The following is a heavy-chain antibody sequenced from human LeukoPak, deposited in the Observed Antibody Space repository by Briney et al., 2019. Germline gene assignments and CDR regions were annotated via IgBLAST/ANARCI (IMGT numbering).Heavy chain of an antibody. CDR2: IYYSGST. Sequence: SSETLSLTCTVSGGSISSYYWTWIRQPPGKGLEWIGSIYYSGSTYYNPSLKSRVTISVDTSKNQFSLKLSSVTAADTAVYYCARHPTYTVTEIDYWGQGTLVTVSS. V-gene: IGHV4-39*01. CDR1: GGSISSYY. J-gene: IGHJ4*02. CDR3: ARHPTYTVTEIDY. D-gene: IGHD4-17*01.